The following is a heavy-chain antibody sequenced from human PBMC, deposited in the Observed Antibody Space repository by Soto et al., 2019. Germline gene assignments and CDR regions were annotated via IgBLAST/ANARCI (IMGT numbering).Heavy chain of an antibody. CDR2: ISSSSSTI. Sequence: GGSLRLSCAASGFTFSSYSMNWVRQAPGKGLEWVSYISSSSSTIYYADSAKGRFTISRDNAKNSLYLQMNSLRAEDTAVYYCARDPPGYYYYYGMDVWGQGTTVTVSS. V-gene: IGHV3-48*04. CDR3: ARDPPGYYYYYGMDV. J-gene: IGHJ6*02. CDR1: GFTFSSYS.